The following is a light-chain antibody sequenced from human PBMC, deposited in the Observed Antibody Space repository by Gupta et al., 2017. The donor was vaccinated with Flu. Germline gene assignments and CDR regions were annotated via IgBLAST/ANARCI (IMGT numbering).Light chain of an antibody. CDR1: RVIYGR. Sequence: PDTLSVSPGERATLSCRASRVIYGRLAWYQQKPGQGPRLLMSGAVTRAADIPPRFSGSGSATEFTLTIDSLQSEDSAVYYCQQYDTWPHSFGQGTKVEIK. J-gene: IGKJ2*03. CDR3: QQYDTWPHS. CDR2: GAV. V-gene: IGKV3-15*01.